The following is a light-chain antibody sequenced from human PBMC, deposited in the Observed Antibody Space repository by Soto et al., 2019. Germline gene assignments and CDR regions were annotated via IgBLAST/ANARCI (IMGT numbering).Light chain of an antibody. CDR3: SSYTTSSTRV. V-gene: IGLV2-14*01. CDR1: SSDLGIYNY. Sequence: QSALTQPASVSGSPGQSIAISCSGSSSDLGIYNYVSWYQQHPGKVPKLIIFEVTNRPSGVSNRFPGSKSGNTASLTISGLQAEDEADYYCSSYTTSSTRVFGTGTKVT. J-gene: IGLJ1*01. CDR2: EVT.